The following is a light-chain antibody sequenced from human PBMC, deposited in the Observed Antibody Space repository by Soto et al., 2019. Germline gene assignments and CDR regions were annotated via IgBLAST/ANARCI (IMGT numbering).Light chain of an antibody. CDR2: EVS. J-gene: IGLJ1*01. V-gene: IGLV2-8*01. Sequence: QSALTQTPSASGSPGQSVTISCTGTSSDVGGYNYVSWYQQHPGKAPKLMIYEVSKRPSGAPDRFSGSKSGNTASLTVSGLQAEDEADYYCSSYAGSPFGGFGNGTKVTVL. CDR1: SSDVGGYNY. CDR3: SSYAGSPFGG.